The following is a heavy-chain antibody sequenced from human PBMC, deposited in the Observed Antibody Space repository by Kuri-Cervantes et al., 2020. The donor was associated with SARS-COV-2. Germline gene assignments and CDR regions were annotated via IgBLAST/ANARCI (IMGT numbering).Heavy chain of an antibody. CDR2: IFHTGSN. Sequence: SETLSLTCTVSGASMSDPMSHYYWNWIRLTPGKGLEWIGYIFHTGSNSQNPSLKSRVTISLDTSKNQFSLSLNSVTPADTAVYYCATKLFGEYWFDPWGQGILVTVSS. CDR3: ATKLFGEYWFDP. CDR1: GASMSDPMSHYY. D-gene: IGHD3-10*01. V-gene: IGHV4-61*01. J-gene: IGHJ5*02.